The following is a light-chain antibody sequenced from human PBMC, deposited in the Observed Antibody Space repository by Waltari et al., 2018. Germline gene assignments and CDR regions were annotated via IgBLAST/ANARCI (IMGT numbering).Light chain of an antibody. CDR1: NSNIGIGYG. CDR3: QSYDSSLSVWV. CDR2: DNT. V-gene: IGLV1-40*01. J-gene: IGLJ3*02. Sequence: QSVLTQPPSLSGAPGQRVTIPCTGRNSNIGIGYGVTWYQLIPGTAPKLLIYDNTDRPSGVPDRFSGSKSGTSASLAITGLQAEDEADYYCQSYDSSLSVWVFGGGTKLTVL.